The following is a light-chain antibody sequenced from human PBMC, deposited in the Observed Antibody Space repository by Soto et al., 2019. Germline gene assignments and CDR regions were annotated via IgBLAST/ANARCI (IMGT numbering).Light chain of an antibody. CDR3: QSYDSSLSGHVV. V-gene: IGLV1-40*01. CDR2: GNS. CDR1: SSNIGAGYD. Sequence: QSVLTQPPSVSGAPGQRATISCTGSSSNIGAGYDVHWYQQLPGTAPKLLIYGNSNRPSGVPDRFSGSKSGTSASLAITGLQAEDVADYYCQSYDSSLSGHVVFGGGTKLTVL. J-gene: IGLJ2*01.